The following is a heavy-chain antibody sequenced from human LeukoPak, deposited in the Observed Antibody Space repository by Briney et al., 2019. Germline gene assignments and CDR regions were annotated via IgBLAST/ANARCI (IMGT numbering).Heavy chain of an antibody. J-gene: IGHJ1*01. CDR1: GYTLTELS. V-gene: IGHV1-24*01. CDR2: FDPEDGET. CDR3: ATGPEYCSSTSCYKYFQH. Sequence: GASVKVSCKVSGYTLTELSMHWVRQAPGKGPEWMGGFDPEDGETIYAQKFQGRVTMTEDTSTDTAYMELSSLRSEDTAVYYCATGPEYCSSTSCYKYFQHWGQGTLVTVSS. D-gene: IGHD2-2*01.